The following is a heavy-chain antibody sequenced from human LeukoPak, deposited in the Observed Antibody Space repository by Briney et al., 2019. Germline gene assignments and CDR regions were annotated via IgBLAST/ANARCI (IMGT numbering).Heavy chain of an antibody. Sequence: PSETLSLTCTVSGGSISSRSYYWGWIRQPPGKGLEWIGSIYYSGSTYYNPSLKSRVTISVDTSKNQFSLKLSSVTAADTAVYYCARGPVYCSGGSCYPDAFDIWGQGTMVTVSS. J-gene: IGHJ3*02. V-gene: IGHV4-39*01. CDR2: IYYSGST. CDR1: GGSISSRSYY. D-gene: IGHD2-15*01. CDR3: ARGPVYCSGGSCYPDAFDI.